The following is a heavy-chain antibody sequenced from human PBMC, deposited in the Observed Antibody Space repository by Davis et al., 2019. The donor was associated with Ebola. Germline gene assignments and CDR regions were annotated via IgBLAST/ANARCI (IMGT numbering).Heavy chain of an antibody. CDR1: GGTFSSYA. V-gene: IGHV1-69*13. CDR2: IIPIFGTA. D-gene: IGHD2-15*01. CDR3: AREFGYVVVVAAVY. Sequence: SVKVSCKASGGTFSSYAISWVRQAPGQGLEWMGGIIPIFGTANYAQKFQGRVTITADESTSTAYMELSSLRAEDTAVYYCAREFGYVVVVAAVYWGQGTLVTVSS. J-gene: IGHJ4*02.